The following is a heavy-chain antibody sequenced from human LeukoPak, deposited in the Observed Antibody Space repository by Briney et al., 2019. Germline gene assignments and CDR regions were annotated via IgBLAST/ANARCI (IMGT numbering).Heavy chain of an antibody. CDR3: ARLSGGYYDSSGSPRGY. Sequence: GESLKISCKGSGYSFTSYWISWVRQMPGKGLEWMGRIDPSDSYTNYSPSFQGHVTISADKSISTAYLQWSSLKASDTAMYYCARLSGGYYDSSGSPRGYWGQGTLATVSS. V-gene: IGHV5-10-1*01. D-gene: IGHD3-22*01. CDR1: GYSFTSYW. J-gene: IGHJ4*02. CDR2: IDPSDSYT.